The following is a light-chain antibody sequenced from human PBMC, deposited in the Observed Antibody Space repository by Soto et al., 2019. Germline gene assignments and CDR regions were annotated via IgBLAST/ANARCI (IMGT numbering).Light chain of an antibody. Sequence: QSVLTQPPSASGTPGQRVTISCSGSTSNIGNNYVYWYQQLPGTAPKLLIYRNNQRPSGVPDRFSGSKSGNTASLTVSGLQAEDEADYYCSSYAGSYVVFGGGTKLTVL. J-gene: IGLJ2*01. CDR1: TSNIGNNY. V-gene: IGLV1-47*01. CDR3: SSYAGSYVV. CDR2: RNN.